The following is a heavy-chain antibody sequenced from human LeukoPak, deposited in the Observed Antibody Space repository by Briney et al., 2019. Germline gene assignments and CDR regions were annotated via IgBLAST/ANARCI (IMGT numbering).Heavy chain of an antibody. Sequence: PSETLSLTCTVSGGSISSSSYYWGWIRQPPGKGLEWIGEINHSGSTNYNPSLKSRVTISVDTSKNQFSLKLSSVTAADTAVYYCARRYYSNYRGYWFDPWGQGTLVTVSS. CDR3: ARRYYSNYRGYWFDP. D-gene: IGHD4-11*01. CDR2: INHSGST. V-gene: IGHV4-39*07. CDR1: GGSISSSSYY. J-gene: IGHJ5*02.